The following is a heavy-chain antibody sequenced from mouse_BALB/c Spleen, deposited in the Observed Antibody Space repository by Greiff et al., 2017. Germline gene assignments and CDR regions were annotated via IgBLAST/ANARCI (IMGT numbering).Heavy chain of an antibody. CDR3: ARPNYYGSSPWFAY. V-gene: IGHV5-6*01. J-gene: IGHJ3*01. D-gene: IGHD1-1*01. CDR1: GFTFSSYG. CDR2: ISSGGSYT. Sequence: EVQLVESGGDLVKPGGSLKLSCAASGFTFSSYGMSWVRQTPDKRLEWVATISSGGSYTYYPDSVKGRFTISRDNAKNTLYRQMSSLKSEDTAMYYCARPNYYGSSPWFAYWGQGTLVTVSA.